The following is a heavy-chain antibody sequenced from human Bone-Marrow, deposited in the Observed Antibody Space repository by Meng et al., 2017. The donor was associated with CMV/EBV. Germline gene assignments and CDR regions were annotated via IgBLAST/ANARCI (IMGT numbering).Heavy chain of an antibody. CDR2: IIPIFGTA. D-gene: IGHD2-2*01. CDR3: ASARYCSSTSCYIKEANYYYGMDV. J-gene: IGHJ6*02. V-gene: IGHV1-69*05. Sequence: SSVKDSCKASGGFFSSYAISRVRQASGQGLEWMGGIIPIFGTANYAQKFQGRVTITTDECTRTAYMVMSRLRSEYSAVYYCASARYCSSTSCYIKEANYYYGMDVWGQGTTVTVSS. CDR1: GGFFSSYA.